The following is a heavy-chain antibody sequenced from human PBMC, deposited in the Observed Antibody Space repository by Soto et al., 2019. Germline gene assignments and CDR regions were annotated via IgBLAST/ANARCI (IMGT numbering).Heavy chain of an antibody. Sequence: EVQLVESGGGLVKPGGSLRLSCAASGFTFSSYSMNWVRQAPGKGLEWVSSISSSSSYIYYADSVKGRFTISRDNAKNSLYLQMNSLRAEDTAVYYCARDKYSSGWYDAFDIWGQGTMDRLF. J-gene: IGHJ3*02. CDR1: GFTFSSYS. D-gene: IGHD6-19*01. CDR3: ARDKYSSGWYDAFDI. V-gene: IGHV3-21*01. CDR2: ISSSSSYI.